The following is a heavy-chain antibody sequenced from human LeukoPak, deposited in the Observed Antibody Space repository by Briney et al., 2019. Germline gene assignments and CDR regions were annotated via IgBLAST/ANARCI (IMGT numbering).Heavy chain of an antibody. D-gene: IGHD3-22*01. Sequence: ASVKVSCKASGGTFSSYVISWVRRAPGQGREWMGGIIPIFGTANYAQKFQGRVTITTDESTSTAYMELTSLRSEDTAVYYCARDPGDSSGYYSSRNYYFDSWGQGTLITVSS. CDR1: GGTFSSYV. CDR2: IIPIFGTA. V-gene: IGHV1-69*05. CDR3: ARDPGDSSGYYSSRNYYFDS. J-gene: IGHJ4*02.